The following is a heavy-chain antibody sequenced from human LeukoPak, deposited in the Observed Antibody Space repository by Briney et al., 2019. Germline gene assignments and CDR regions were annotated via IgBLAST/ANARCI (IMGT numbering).Heavy chain of an antibody. CDR3: ARGSCSDAVCYSDWYFDL. Sequence: GGSPRLSCAASGFAFSTFSMSWVRQAPGKGLEWVSFITDDISHMYYADLVKGRFTISRDNAKNSLYLQMNGLRAEDTAVYYCARGSCSDAVCYSDWYFDLWGRGTLVTVSS. CDR2: ITDDISHM. D-gene: IGHD2-8*01. J-gene: IGHJ2*01. CDR1: GFAFSTFS. V-gene: IGHV3-21*01.